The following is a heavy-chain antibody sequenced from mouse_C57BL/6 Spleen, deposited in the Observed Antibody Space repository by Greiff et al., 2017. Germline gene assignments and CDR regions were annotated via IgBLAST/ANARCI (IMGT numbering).Heavy chain of an antibody. V-gene: IGHV1-50*01. D-gene: IGHD3-3*01. CDR1: GYTFTSYW. J-gene: IGHJ4*01. CDR2: IDPSDSYT. Sequence: QVQLQQSGAELVKPGASVKLSCKASGYTFTSYWMQWVKQRPGQGLEWIGEIDPSDSYTNYNQKFKGKATLTVDTSSSTAYMQLSSLTSEDSAVYYCARSRGLGHAMDYWGQGTSVTVSS. CDR3: ARSRGLGHAMDY.